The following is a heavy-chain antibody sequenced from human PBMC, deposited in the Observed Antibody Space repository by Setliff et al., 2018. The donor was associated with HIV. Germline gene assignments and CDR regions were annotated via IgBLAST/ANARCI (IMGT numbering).Heavy chain of an antibody. CDR1: GYTFTDYY. Sequence: GASVKVSCKASGYTFTDYYIHWVQQAPGKGLERMGRVDPEDGETTYAEKFQGRITITADTSTDTAYLELSSLRSEDSAFYYCATLDYYGSQTYNLALHYWGQGTLVTVSS. J-gene: IGHJ4*02. V-gene: IGHV1-69-2*01. D-gene: IGHD3-10*01. CDR3: ATLDYYGSQTYNLALHY. CDR2: VDPEDGET.